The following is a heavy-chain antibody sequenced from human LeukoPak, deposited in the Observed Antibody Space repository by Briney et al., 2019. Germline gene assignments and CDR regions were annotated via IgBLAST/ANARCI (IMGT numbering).Heavy chain of an antibody. CDR3: SSLEVSSSWRY. CDR2: IYISGST. D-gene: IGHD6-13*01. CDR1: GGSISSYY. J-gene: IGHJ4*02. Sequence: SETLSLTCTVSGGSISSYYWSWIRQPAGKGLEWIGRIYISGSTNYNPSLKSRVTISVDTSKNQFSLKLTSVTAADTAVYYCSSLEVSSSWRYWGQGTLVTVSS. V-gene: IGHV4-4*07.